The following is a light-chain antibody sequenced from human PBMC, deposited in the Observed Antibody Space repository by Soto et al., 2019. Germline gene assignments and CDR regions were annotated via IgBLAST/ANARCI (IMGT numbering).Light chain of an antibody. V-gene: IGKV3-20*01. CDR1: QSLTNNY. CDR2: GAS. CDR3: QQYEAVVT. J-gene: IGKJ1*01. Sequence: EIILTHSPGTLSFSPGEGATLSCRASQSLTNNYFAWYQQKPGRALRLLIDGASTRATGIPDRFSGSGSGTDFTLTISRLEPEDVAVYYCQQYEAVVTFGQGTKVDIK.